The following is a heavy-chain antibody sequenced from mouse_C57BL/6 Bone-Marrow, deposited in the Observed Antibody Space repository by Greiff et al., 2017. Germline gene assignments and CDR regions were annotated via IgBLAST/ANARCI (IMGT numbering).Heavy chain of an antibody. Sequence: VKLKQSGAELARPGASVKLSCKASGYTFTSYGISWVKQRTGQGLEWIGEIYPRSGNTYYNEKFKGKATLTADKSSSTAYMELRSLTSEDSAVYFCARSFITTVVATRKYFDYWGQGTTLTVSS. J-gene: IGHJ2*01. CDR3: ARSFITTVVATRKYFDY. D-gene: IGHD1-1*01. V-gene: IGHV1-81*01. CDR2: IYPRSGNT. CDR1: GYTFTSYG.